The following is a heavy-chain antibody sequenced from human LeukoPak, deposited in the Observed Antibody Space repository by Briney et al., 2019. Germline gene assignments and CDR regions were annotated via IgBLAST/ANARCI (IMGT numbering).Heavy chain of an antibody. CDR3: ARVPADDDSSLSLDY. D-gene: IGHD3-22*01. Sequence: PSETLSLTCAVYGGSFSGYYWSWIRQPPGKGLEWIGGINHSGSTNYNPSLKSRVTISVDTSKNQFSLKLSSVTAADTAVYYCARVPADDDSSLSLDYWGQGTLVTVSS. J-gene: IGHJ4*02. CDR1: GGSFSGYY. V-gene: IGHV4-34*01. CDR2: INHSGST.